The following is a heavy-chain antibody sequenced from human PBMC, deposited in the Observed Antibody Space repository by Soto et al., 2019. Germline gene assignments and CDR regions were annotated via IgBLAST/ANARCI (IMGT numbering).Heavy chain of an antibody. Sequence: PSETLSLTCTVSGGSISSNYWTWIRQPPGKGLEWIGYVYNSGSTNYNPSLKSRVTISEDTSKSQFSLKVNSMTAADTAVYYCAKDPHSSGWSHNWFDPWGQGTLVTV. CDR3: AKDPHSSGWSHNWFDP. CDR2: VYNSGST. J-gene: IGHJ5*02. D-gene: IGHD6-19*01. CDR1: GGSISSNY. V-gene: IGHV4-59*01.